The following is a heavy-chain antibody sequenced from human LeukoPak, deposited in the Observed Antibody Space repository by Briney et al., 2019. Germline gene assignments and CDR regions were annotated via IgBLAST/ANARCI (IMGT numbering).Heavy chain of an antibody. CDR1: GYTFTSYD. CDR2: MNPNSGNT. D-gene: IGHD3-10*01. J-gene: IGHJ4*02. V-gene: IGHV1-8*01. CDR3: ARGVGDSIPSDFDY. Sequence: ASVKVSCTASGYTFTSYDINWVRQATGQGLEWMGWMNPNSGNTGYAQKFQGRVTMTRNTSISTAYMELSSLRSEDTAVYYCARGVGDSIPSDFDYWGQGTLVTVSS.